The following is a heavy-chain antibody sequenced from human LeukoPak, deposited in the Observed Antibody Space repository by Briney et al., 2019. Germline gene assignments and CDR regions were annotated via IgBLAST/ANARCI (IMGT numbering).Heavy chain of an antibody. CDR1: GYTFTGYY. V-gene: IGHV1-2*02. J-gene: IGHJ4*02. CDR3: ARPFEYYCSGSSCYYGY. D-gene: IGHD2-15*01. Sequence: ASVKVSCKASGYTFTGYYMHWVRQAPGQGLEWMGWINPNSGGTNYAQKFQGRVTMTRDTSISTAYMELSRLRSDDTAVYYCARPFEYYCSGSSCYYGYWGQGTLVTVSS. CDR2: INPNSGGT.